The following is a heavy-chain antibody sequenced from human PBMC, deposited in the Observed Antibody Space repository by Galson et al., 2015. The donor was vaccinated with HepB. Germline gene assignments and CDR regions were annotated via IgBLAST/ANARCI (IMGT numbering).Heavy chain of an antibody. J-gene: IGHJ3*02. D-gene: IGHD3-22*01. V-gene: IGHV1-69*04. CDR2: IIPILGIA. Sequence: SVKVSCKASGGTFSSYAISWVRQAPGQGLEWMGRIIPILGIANYAQKFQGRVTITADKSTSTAYMELSSLRSEDTAVYYCARVRYYYDSSGYFGVCDAFDIWGQGTMVTVSS. CDR3: ARVRYYYDSSGYFGVCDAFDI. CDR1: GGTFSSYA.